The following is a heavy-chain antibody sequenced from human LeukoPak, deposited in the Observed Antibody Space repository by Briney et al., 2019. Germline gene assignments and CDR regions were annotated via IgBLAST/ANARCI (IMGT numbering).Heavy chain of an antibody. D-gene: IGHD1-26*01. J-gene: IGHJ4*02. CDR2: ISYDGGNK. CDR1: GFTFSSYA. V-gene: IGHV3-30*04. CDR3: AREGSEGATNFDY. Sequence: GGSLRLSCAASGFTFSSYAMHWGRQAPGKGLEWVAVISYDGGNKYYADSVKGRFTISRDNSKNTLYLQMNSLRAEDTAVYYCAREGSEGATNFDYWGQGTLVTVSS.